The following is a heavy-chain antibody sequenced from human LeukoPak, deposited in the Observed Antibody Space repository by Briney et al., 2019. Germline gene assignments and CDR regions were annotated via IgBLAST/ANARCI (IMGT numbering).Heavy chain of an antibody. CDR1: GYTFTSYD. J-gene: IGHJ4*02. CDR3: ARAGGSVAGFDY. D-gene: IGHD6-19*01. Sequence: ASVKVSCKASGYTFTSYDINWARQATGQGLEWMGWMNPNSGNTGYAQKFQGRVTITRSTSISTAYMELSSLRSEDTAVYYCARAGGSVAGFDYWGQGTLVTVSS. V-gene: IGHV1-8*03. CDR2: MNPNSGNT.